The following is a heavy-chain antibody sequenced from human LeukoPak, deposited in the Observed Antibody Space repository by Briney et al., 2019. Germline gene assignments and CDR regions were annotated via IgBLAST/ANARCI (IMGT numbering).Heavy chain of an antibody. D-gene: IGHD3-22*01. CDR3: ARLVNYGYSDY. CDR2: IHYDGRT. J-gene: IGHJ4*02. Sequence: SETLSLTCTVSGGSTSGRYWTWIRQPPGKGLEWIGYIHYDGRTNYNPSFKSRVIISLDTSNNQFSLNLKSVTAADTAAYYCARLVNYGYSDYWGQGTLVSVSS. CDR1: GGSTSGRY. V-gene: IGHV4-59*11.